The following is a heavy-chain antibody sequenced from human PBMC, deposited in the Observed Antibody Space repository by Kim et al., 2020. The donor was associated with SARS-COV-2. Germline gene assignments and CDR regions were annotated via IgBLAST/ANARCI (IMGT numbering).Heavy chain of an antibody. CDR3: ARGSSGYRATLDY. J-gene: IGHJ4*02. D-gene: IGHD2-2*02. CDR1: GGSISSYY. Sequence: SETLSLTCTVSGGSISSYYLSWIRQPPGKGPEWIGYIFYTGSTTYNPSLKSRVTISVDESKNQFSLKLSSLTAADTAVYYCARGSSGYRATLDYWGQGTL. CDR2: IFYTGST. V-gene: IGHV4-59*01.